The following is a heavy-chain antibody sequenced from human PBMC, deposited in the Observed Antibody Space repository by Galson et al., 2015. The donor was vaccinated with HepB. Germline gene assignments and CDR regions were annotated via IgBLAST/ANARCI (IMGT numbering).Heavy chain of an antibody. Sequence: SVKVSCKASGGTFSSYTISWVRQAPGQGLEWMGRIIPILGIANYAQKFQGRVTITVDKSTSTAYMELSSLRSEDTAVYYCASPYYYDSSNAFDIWGQGTMVTVSS. CDR1: GGTFSSYT. CDR3: ASPYYYDSSNAFDI. D-gene: IGHD3-22*01. CDR2: IIPILGIA. J-gene: IGHJ3*02. V-gene: IGHV1-69*02.